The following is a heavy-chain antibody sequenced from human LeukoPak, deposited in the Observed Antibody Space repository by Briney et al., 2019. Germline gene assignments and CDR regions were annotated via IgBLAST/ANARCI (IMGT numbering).Heavy chain of an antibody. CDR3: ARDSIAAAGPTMIVVANHDPGFFDY. V-gene: IGHV1-69*04. D-gene: IGHD6-13*01. Sequence: GSSVKVSCKASGGTFSSYAISWVRQAPGQGLEWMGRFIPILGIANYAQKFQGRVTITADKSTSTAYMELSSLRSEDTAVYYCARDSIAAAGPTMIVVANHDPGFFDYWGQGTLVTVSS. CDR1: GGTFSSYA. J-gene: IGHJ4*02. CDR2: FIPILGIA.